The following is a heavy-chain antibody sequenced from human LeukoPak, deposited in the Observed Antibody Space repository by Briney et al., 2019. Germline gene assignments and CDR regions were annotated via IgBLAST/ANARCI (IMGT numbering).Heavy chain of an antibody. CDR2: ISHDGSNK. J-gene: IGHJ6*02. V-gene: IGHV3-30-3*01. Sequence: PEGSLRLSCAASGFTFSSYPMHWVRQAPGLGLQWVAVISHDGSNKYYEDSVKGRFTISRDNAKNILFLQMNSLRAEDTAVYYCVRGGGCSGSPMRYGTDVWGQGTTVPVSS. CDR3: VRGGGCSGSPMRYGTDV. D-gene: IGHD6-19*01. CDR1: GFTFSSYP.